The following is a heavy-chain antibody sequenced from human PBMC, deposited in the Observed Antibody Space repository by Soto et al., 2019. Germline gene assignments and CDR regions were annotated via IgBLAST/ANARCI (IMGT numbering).Heavy chain of an antibody. CDR2: VYNSGST. CDR1: GGSIRSNY. J-gene: IGHJ4*02. Sequence: PXVTLSLTCTVSGGSIRSNYWTWMRQPPGKGLEWIGYVYNSGSTNYNPSLKSRVTISEDTSKSQFSLKVNSMTAADTAVYYCARYRREAVAGYTLDNWGQGILVTVSS. V-gene: IGHV4-59*01. CDR3: ARYRREAVAGYTLDN. D-gene: IGHD6-13*01.